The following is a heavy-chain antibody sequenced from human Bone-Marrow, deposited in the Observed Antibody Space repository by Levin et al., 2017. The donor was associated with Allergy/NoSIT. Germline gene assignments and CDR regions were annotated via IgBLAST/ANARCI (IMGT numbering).Heavy chain of an antibody. J-gene: IGHJ4*02. Sequence: GSGPTLVKPTETLTLTCTFSGFSLTSSGVAVGWVRQSPGEALEWLALISGDGDKRYSPSLKSRLSITSDTSKNQVVLTMTNMASVDTATYFCAHSSQAWFGEFSHWGQGTLVTVSS. CDR3: AHSSQAWFGEFSH. CDR2: ISGDGDK. CDR1: GFSLTSSGVA. D-gene: IGHD3-10*01. V-gene: IGHV2-5*02.